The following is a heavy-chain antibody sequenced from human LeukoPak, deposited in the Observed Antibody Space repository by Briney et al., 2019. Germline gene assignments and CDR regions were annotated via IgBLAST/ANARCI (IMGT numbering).Heavy chain of an antibody. CDR2: ISWNSGSI. Sequence: GGSLRLSCAASGFTFDDYAMHWVRQAPGKGLEWVSGISWNSGSIGYADSVKGRFTISRDNAKNSLYLQMNSLRAEDMALYYCAKAGDYGSLGFDYWGQGTLVTVSS. CDR1: GFTFDDYA. D-gene: IGHD4-17*01. J-gene: IGHJ4*02. CDR3: AKAGDYGSLGFDY. V-gene: IGHV3-9*03.